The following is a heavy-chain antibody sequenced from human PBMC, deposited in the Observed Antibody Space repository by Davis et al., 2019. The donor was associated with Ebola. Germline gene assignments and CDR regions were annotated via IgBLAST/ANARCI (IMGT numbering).Heavy chain of an antibody. CDR3: AKGDSVVVAAIDY. J-gene: IGHJ4*02. CDR2: ISWNSGSI. CDR1: GFSFSSYG. Sequence: SLKISCAASGFSFSSYGMNWVRQAPGKGLEWVSGISWNSGSIGYADSVKGRFTISRDNAKNSLYLQMNSLRAEDTALYYCAKGDSVVVAAIDYWGQGTLVTVSS. V-gene: IGHV3-9*01. D-gene: IGHD2-15*01.